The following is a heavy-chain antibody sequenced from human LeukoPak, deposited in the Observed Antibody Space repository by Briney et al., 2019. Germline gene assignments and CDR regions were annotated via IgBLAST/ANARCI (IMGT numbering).Heavy chain of an antibody. CDR3: ARDSGNYWVY. D-gene: IGHD1-26*01. CDR1: GFTFSSYW. V-gene: IGHV3-74*01. Sequence: PGGSLRLSCAASGFTFSSYWMRWVRQAAGKGLLWVSRINSDGSSTTYADPLKGRFTISRDNAKNTLYLQMNSLRAEDTAVYYCARDSGNYWVYWGQGTLVTVSS. CDR2: INSDGSST. J-gene: IGHJ4*02.